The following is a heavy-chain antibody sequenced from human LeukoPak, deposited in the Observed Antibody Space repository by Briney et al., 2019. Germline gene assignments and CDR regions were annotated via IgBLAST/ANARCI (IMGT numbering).Heavy chain of an antibody. D-gene: IGHD3-10*01. CDR2: IHDSGST. CDR3: ARYYYGSGKQPY. J-gene: IGHJ4*02. V-gene: IGHV4-39*01. Sequence: SETLSLTCSVSGGSSSSSSYYWGWIRQPPGKGLEWIGSIHDSGSTDYNPSLKSRVTISVDTSKNQFSLKLSSVTAADTAIYYCARYYYGSGKQPYWGQGTLVTVSS. CDR1: GGSSSSSSYY.